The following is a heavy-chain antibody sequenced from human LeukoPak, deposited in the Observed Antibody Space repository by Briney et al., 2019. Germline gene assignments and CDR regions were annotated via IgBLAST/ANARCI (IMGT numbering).Heavy chain of an antibody. V-gene: IGHV1-69*05. J-gene: IGHJ3*02. Sequence: ASVKVSCKASGGTFSSYAISWVRQAPGQGLEWMGGIIPIFGTANYAQKFQGRVTITTDESTSTAYMELSSLRSEDTAVYYCATPTFANAFDIWGQGIMVTVSS. CDR1: GGTFSSYA. CDR3: ATPTFANAFDI. D-gene: IGHD3-16*01. CDR2: IIPIFGTA.